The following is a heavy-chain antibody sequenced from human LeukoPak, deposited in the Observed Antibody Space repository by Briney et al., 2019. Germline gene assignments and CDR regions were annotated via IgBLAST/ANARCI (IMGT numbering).Heavy chain of an antibody. V-gene: IGHV4-34*01. Sequence: SETLSLTCAVYGGSFSGCYWSWIRQPPGTGLEWIGEVNHSGSTNYNPSLKSRVTISVDTSKNQFSLKLSSVTAADTAVYYCARAPLDEGYCSGGSCYYFDYWGQGTLVTVSS. D-gene: IGHD2-15*01. CDR2: VNHSGST. CDR3: ARAPLDEGYCSGGSCYYFDY. CDR1: GGSFSGCY. J-gene: IGHJ4*02.